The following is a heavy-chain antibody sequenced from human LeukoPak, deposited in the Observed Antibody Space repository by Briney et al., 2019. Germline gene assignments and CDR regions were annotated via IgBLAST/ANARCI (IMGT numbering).Heavy chain of an antibody. V-gene: IGHV2-5*02. J-gene: IGHJ2*01. CDR2: IHWDDDK. CDR1: GFSLSARGVG. Sequence: SGPTLVKPTQTLTLTCTFSGFSLSARGVGVGWIRQPPGKALDWLALIHWDDDKRYSPSLKSRLTITKDTSKKQVVLTMTHIDPVDTATYYCAHKAGSYWYFDLWGRGALVTVSS. CDR3: AHKAGSYWYFDL. D-gene: IGHD3-10*01.